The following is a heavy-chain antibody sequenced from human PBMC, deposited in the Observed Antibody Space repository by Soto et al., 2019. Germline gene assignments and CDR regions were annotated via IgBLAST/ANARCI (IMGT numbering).Heavy chain of an antibody. CDR1: GGSFSGYY. CDR3: ARGRIVVVPAARHNWFDP. Sequence: QVQLQQWGAGLLKPSETLSLTCAVYGGSFSGYYWSWIRQPPGKGLEWIGEINHSGSTNYNPSLTDRVTISVDTSKNQFSLKLSSVTAADTAVYYCARGRIVVVPAARHNWFDPWGQGTLVTVSS. CDR2: INHSGST. J-gene: IGHJ5*02. D-gene: IGHD2-2*01. V-gene: IGHV4-34*01.